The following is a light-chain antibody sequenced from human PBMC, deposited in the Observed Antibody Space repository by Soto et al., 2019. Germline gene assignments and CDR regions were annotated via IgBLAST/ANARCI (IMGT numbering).Light chain of an antibody. Sequence: DIQMTQSPSTLSASVGDRVTITCRASQSVSHWWAWYQQKPGTAPRLLIHGASTLGGGVPSRFSCSGSGTEFTLTISSLQPDDFAPYYCQHYNTYSCAFGQGTKLEIK. V-gene: IGKV1-5*01. J-gene: IGKJ2*02. CDR2: GAS. CDR3: QHYNTYSCA. CDR1: QSVSHW.